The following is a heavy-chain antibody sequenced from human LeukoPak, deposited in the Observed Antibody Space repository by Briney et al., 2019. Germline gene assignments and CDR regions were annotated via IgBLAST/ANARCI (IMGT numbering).Heavy chain of an antibody. J-gene: IGHJ4*02. CDR2: INGGGVNT. CDR1: GFTFSSYA. V-gene: IGHV3-23*01. D-gene: IGHD4-11*01. CDR3: AKDLYSNYGPADY. Sequence: GGSLRLSCAASGFTFSSYAMCWVRQAPGKGLEWVSPINGGGVNTHYADSVGGRFTISRDNSKNTLFLQMNSLRDEDTAVYYCAKDLYSNYGPADYWGQGNLVTVSS.